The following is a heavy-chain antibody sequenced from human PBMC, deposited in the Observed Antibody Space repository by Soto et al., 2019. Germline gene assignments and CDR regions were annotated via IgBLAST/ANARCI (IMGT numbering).Heavy chain of an antibody. CDR2: FYYSGST. J-gene: IGHJ6*02. CDR1: GGTISSGDYY. D-gene: IGHD2-2*02. CDR3: ARVSYRRYPRYYYYGMDV. V-gene: IGHV4-31*03. Sequence: ALCLTCTVSGGTISSGDYYWSWIRQHPGKGLEWIGHFYYSGSTYYNPSLKSRVTISADTSKNQFSLKLSSVTAADTAVYYCARVSYRRYPRYYYYGMDVWCRGPTVT.